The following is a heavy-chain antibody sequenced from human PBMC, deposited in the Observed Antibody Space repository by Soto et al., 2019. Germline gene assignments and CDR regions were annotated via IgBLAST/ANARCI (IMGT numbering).Heavy chain of an antibody. CDR1: GASISRYY. Sequence: SETLSLTCTVSGASISRYYWSWIRQSPGKGLERIGYLYNTGSTIYNPSLKSRVTISVDTSKNQFSLKMNSVTAADTAVYYCARFSYYYGSGSYYTNWFDPWGQGTLVTVSS. J-gene: IGHJ5*02. CDR2: LYNTGST. D-gene: IGHD3-10*01. V-gene: IGHV4-59*01. CDR3: ARFSYYYGSGSYYTNWFDP.